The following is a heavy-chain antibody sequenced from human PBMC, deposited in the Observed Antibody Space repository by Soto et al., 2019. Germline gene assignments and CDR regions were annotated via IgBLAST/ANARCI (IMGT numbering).Heavy chain of an antibody. Sequence: EASVKVSCKASGGTFSSYTISWVRQAPGQGLEWMGRIIPILGIANYAQKFQGRVTITADKSTSTAYMELSSLRSEDTAAYYCAVPLPAHYCSGGSCYSKSLDWYFDLWGRGTLVTVSS. CDR3: AVPLPAHYCSGGSCYSKSLDWYFDL. D-gene: IGHD2-15*01. J-gene: IGHJ2*01. CDR1: GGTFSSYT. V-gene: IGHV1-69*02. CDR2: IIPILGIA.